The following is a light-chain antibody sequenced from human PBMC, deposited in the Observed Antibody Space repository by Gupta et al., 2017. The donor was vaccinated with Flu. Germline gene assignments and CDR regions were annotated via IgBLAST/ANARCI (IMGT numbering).Light chain of an antibody. V-gene: IGKV4-1*01. J-gene: IGKJ2*01. CDR1: QSVLYNSVNKNY. Sequence: IVMTQSPDSLAVTLGGRATISFKSSQSVLYNSVNKNYLAWYQQRPGQPPKLLIYCASTRESGVPYRFSGSGSGTDFTLTISSLQAEDVAIYYCQQSHSTPYTFGQGTRLELK. CDR3: QQSHSTPYT. CDR2: CAS.